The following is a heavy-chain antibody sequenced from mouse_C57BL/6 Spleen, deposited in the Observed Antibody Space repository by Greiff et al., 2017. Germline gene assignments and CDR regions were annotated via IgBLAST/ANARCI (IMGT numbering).Heavy chain of an antibody. CDR2: INPYNGDT. V-gene: IGHV1-37*01. CDR1: GYSCTGYF. CDR3: AKAYYDYLYWYFDL. Sequence: EVQLQESGPELGKPGASVKICSRASGYSCTGYFMNWVKQSHGKSLEWIGRINPYNGDTFSNQKFKGKATLTVDQSSSTANMELLILTSEDFAVYYCAKAYYDYLYWYFDLCSTGTTFIVSS. J-gene: IGHJ1*03. D-gene: IGHD2-4*01.